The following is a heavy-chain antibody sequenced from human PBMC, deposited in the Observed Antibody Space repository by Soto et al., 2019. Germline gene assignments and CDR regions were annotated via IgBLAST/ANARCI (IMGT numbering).Heavy chain of an antibody. CDR3: ARDVYVSWPILYYYYYYGMDV. Sequence: PGGSLRLSCAASGFTFSSYNMNWVRQAPGKGLEWVSYISSGRSIIYYADSVKGRFTISRDNAKNSLYLQMNSLRAEDTAVYYCARDVYVSWPILYYYYYYGMDVWGQGTTVTVSS. D-gene: IGHD6-13*01. J-gene: IGHJ6*02. CDR2: ISSGRSII. CDR1: GFTFSSYN. V-gene: IGHV3-48*01.